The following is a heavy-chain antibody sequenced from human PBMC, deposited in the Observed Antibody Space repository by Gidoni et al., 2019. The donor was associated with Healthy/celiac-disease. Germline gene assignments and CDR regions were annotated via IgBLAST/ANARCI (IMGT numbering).Heavy chain of an antibody. Sequence: EVQLLESGGGLVQPGGSLRLSCAASGFTFSSYAMSWVRQAPGKGLEWVSAISGSGGSTYYADSVKVRFTISRDNSKNTLYLQMNSLRAEDTAVYYCAKDLERSSWSDWLGPVWFDPWGQGTLVTVSS. D-gene: IGHD6-13*01. CDR2: ISGSGGST. J-gene: IGHJ5*02. V-gene: IGHV3-23*01. CDR3: AKDLERSSWSDWLGPVWFDP. CDR1: GFTFSSYA.